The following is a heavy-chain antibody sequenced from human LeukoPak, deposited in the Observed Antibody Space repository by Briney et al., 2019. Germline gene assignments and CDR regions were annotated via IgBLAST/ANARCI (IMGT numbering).Heavy chain of an antibody. CDR1: GFTFSSYG. J-gene: IGHJ3*02. D-gene: IGHD2-21*02. CDR3: AKVAAVTAHGAGAFDI. CDR2: ISYDGSNK. Sequence: GGSLRLSCAASGFTFSSYGMHWVRQAPGKGLEWVAVISYDGSNKYYADSVKGRFTISRDNSKNTLYLQMNSLRAEDTAIYYCAKVAAVTAHGAGAFDIWGQGTMVTVSS. V-gene: IGHV3-30*18.